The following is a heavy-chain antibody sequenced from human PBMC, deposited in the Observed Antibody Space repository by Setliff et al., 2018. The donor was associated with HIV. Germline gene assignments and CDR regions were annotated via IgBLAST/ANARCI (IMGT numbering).Heavy chain of an antibody. CDR3: ARGNYYNLWADPFDY. CDR1: GGSISSSNW. CDR2: IYHGGIT. V-gene: IGHV4-4*02. D-gene: IGHD3-3*01. J-gene: IGHJ4*02. Sequence: SETLSLTCAVSGGSISSSNWWSWVRQPPGKELEWIGEIYHGGITNSNPSLKSRVTISVDTSKNLFSLKMSSVTAADTAIYYCARGNYYNLWADPFDYWGQGTLVTVSS.